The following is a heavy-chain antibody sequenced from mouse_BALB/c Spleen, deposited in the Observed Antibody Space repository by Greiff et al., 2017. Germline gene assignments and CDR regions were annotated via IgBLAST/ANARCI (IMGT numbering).Heavy chain of an antibody. V-gene: IGHV1S33*01. D-gene: IGHD2-1*01. CDR2: IYPGDGST. J-gene: IGHJ4*01. Sequence: SGPELVKPGALVKISCKASGYTFTSYDINWVKQRPGQGLEWIGWIYPGDGSTKYNEKFKGKATLTADKSSSTAYMQLSSLTSENSAVYFCARSYGNYEEYAMDYWGQGTSVTVSS. CDR3: ARSYGNYEEYAMDY. CDR1: GYTFTSYD.